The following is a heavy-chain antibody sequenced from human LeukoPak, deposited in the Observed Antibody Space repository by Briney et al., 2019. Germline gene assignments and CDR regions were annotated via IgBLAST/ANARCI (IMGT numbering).Heavy chain of an antibody. CDR3: TTDEDWNYARKDV. Sequence: GGSLRLSCAASGFTSNYAWMSWVRQVPGKGLEWVGQTVSEIDGGTTDYAAPVKGRFTISRDDSKSTLYLQMNSLKIEDTAVYYCTTDEDWNYARKDVWGQGATVIVSS. D-gene: IGHD1-7*01. J-gene: IGHJ6*02. CDR2: TVSEIDGGTT. CDR1: GFTSNYAW. V-gene: IGHV3-15*04.